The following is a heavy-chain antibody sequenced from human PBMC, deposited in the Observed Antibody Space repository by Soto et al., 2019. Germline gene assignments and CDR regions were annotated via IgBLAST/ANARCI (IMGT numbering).Heavy chain of an antibody. D-gene: IGHD3-10*01. V-gene: IGHV4-59*06. J-gene: IGHJ5*02. CDR3: ARDQVLWFGETPPAGHWFDP. CDR2: IYYSGST. Sequence: SETLSLTCTVSGGSISSYYWSWIRQHPGKGLEWIGYIYYSGSTYYNPSLKSRVTISVDTSKNQFSLKLSSVTAADTAVYYCARDQVLWFGETPPAGHWFDPWGQGTLVTVSS. CDR1: GGSISSYY.